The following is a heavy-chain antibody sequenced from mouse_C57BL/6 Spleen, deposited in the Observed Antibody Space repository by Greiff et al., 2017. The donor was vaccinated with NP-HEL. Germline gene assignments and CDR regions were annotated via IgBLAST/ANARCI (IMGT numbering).Heavy chain of an antibody. Sequence: QVQLQQPGAELVKPGASVKLSCKASGYTFTSYWMQWVKQRPGQGLEWIGEIDPSDSYTNYNQKFKGKATLTVDTSSSTAYMQLRSLTSEDSAVYYCARPYGNYVGFAYWGQGTLVTVSA. CDR3: ARPYGNYVGFAY. D-gene: IGHD2-1*01. CDR2: IDPSDSYT. V-gene: IGHV1-50*01. CDR1: GYTFTSYW. J-gene: IGHJ3*01.